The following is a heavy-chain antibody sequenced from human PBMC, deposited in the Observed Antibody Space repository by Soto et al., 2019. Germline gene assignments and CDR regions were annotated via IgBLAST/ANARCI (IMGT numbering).Heavy chain of an antibody. J-gene: IGHJ6*03. CDR3: ARAIQGGYGFDYYYMDV. D-gene: IGHD5-12*01. Sequence: SETLSLTCTVSGGSISSSSYYWGWIRQPPGKGLEWIGSIYYSGSTYYNPSLKSRVTISVDTSKNQFSLKLSSVTAADTAVYYCARAIQGGYGFDYYYMDVWGKGTTVTVSS. V-gene: IGHV4-39*01. CDR1: GGSISSSSYY. CDR2: IYYSGST.